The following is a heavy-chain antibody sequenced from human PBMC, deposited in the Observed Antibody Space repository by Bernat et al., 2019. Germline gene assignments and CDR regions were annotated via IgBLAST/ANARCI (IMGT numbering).Heavy chain of an antibody. CDR3: ARATGDFWSGYVSNWYFDL. D-gene: IGHD3-3*01. Sequence: VQLVESGGGLVKPGGSLRLSCAASGFTFSSYAMHWVRQAPGKGLEWVAVISYDGSNKYYADSVKGRFTISRDNSKNTLYLQMNSLRAEDTAVYYCARATGDFWSGYVSNWYFDLWGRGTLVTVSS. V-gene: IGHV3-30*01. CDR1: GFTFSSYA. J-gene: IGHJ2*01. CDR2: ISYDGSNK.